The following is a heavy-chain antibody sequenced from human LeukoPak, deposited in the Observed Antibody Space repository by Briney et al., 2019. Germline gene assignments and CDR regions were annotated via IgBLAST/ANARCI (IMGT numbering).Heavy chain of an antibody. CDR3: ARDHEWELMEDY. V-gene: IGHV1-46*01. J-gene: IGHJ4*02. Sequence: ASVKVSCKASRYTFTSYYMHWVRQAPGQGLEWMGIINPSGGSTSYVQKFQGRVTLTRDTSTSTVYMELSSLRSEDTAVYYCARDHEWELMEDYWGQGTLVTVSS. CDR1: RYTFTSYY. D-gene: IGHD1-26*01. CDR2: INPSGGST.